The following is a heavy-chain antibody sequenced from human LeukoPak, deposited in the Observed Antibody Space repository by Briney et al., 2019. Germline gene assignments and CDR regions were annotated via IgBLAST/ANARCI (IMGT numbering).Heavy chain of an antibody. CDR1: GYTLTELS. J-gene: IGHJ4*02. Sequence: ASVKVSCKVSGYTLTELSMHWVRQAPGQGLEWMGWISAYNGNTNYAQKLQGRVTMTTDTSTSTAYMELRSLRSDDTAVYYCARGQDDFWSGWSQTLKSYYFDYWGQGTLVTVSS. D-gene: IGHD3-3*01. CDR3: ARGQDDFWSGWSQTLKSYYFDY. V-gene: IGHV1-18*01. CDR2: ISAYNGNT.